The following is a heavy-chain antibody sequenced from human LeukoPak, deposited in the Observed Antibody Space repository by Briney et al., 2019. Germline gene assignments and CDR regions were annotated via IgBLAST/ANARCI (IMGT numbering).Heavy chain of an antibody. Sequence: GGSLRLSCAASGFTFSSFAMSWVRQAPEKGLEWVSAISGGATTTYYADSVKGRFTISRDNSKNTLYLQMNSLRAEDTAVYYCAKRTVVGYDILTGYSFDYWGQGTLVTVSS. CDR2: ISGGATTT. CDR3: AKRTVVGYDILTGYSFDY. J-gene: IGHJ4*02. V-gene: IGHV3-23*01. CDR1: GFTFSSFA. D-gene: IGHD3-9*01.